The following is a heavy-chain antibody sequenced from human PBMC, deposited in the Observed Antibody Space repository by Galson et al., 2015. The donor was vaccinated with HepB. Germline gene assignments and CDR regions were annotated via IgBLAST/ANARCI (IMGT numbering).Heavy chain of an antibody. CDR1: GYTFTSYA. Sequence: SVKVSCKASGYTFTSYAMHWVRQAPGQRLEWMGWINAGNGNTKYSQKFQGRVTITRDTSASTAYMELSSLRSEDTAVYYCARDEYCSGTSCYGWFDPWGQGTLVTVSS. V-gene: IGHV1-3*01. CDR3: ARDEYCSGTSCYGWFDP. J-gene: IGHJ5*02. CDR2: INAGNGNT. D-gene: IGHD2-2*01.